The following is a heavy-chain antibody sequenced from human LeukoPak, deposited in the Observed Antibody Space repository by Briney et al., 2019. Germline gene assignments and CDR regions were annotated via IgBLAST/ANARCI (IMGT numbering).Heavy chain of an antibody. Sequence: PGGSLRLSCAASGFTFSSYWMSWVRQAPGKGLEWVANIKEDGTEKHYVDSVKGRFTISRDNAKKSLYLQMNSLRVEDTAVYYCARNRYLDLWGRGTLVTVSS. CDR1: GFTFSSYW. CDR2: IKEDGTEK. CDR3: ARNRYLDL. D-gene: IGHD1-14*01. J-gene: IGHJ2*01. V-gene: IGHV3-7*01.